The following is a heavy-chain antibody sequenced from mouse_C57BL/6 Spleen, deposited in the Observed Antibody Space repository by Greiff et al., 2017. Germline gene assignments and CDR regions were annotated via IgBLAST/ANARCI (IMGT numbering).Heavy chain of an antibody. CDR3: ARGTYDDDVHYAMDY. CDR1: GYTFTTYP. D-gene: IGHD2-4*01. CDR2: FHPYNDDT. J-gene: IGHJ4*01. Sequence: VQLQQSGAELVKPGASVKMSCKASGYTFTTYPIEWMKQNPGKSLEWIGNFHPYNDDTKYNEKFKGKATLTVEKSSSTVYLELSRLTSDDSAVYYCARGTYDDDVHYAMDYWGQGTSVTVSS. V-gene: IGHV1-47*01.